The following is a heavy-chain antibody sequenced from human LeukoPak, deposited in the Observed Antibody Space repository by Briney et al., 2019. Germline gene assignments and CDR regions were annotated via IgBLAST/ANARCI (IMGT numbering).Heavy chain of an antibody. J-gene: IGHJ4*02. CDR3: AGYSSGWYPSTPFDY. Sequence: SETLSLTCAVYGGSFSGYYWSWIRQPAGKGLEWIGRIYTSGSTNYNPSLKSRVTMSVDTSKNQFSLKLSSVTAADTAVYYCAGYSSGWYPSTPFDYWGQGTLVTVSS. CDR2: IYTSGST. V-gene: IGHV4-59*10. CDR1: GGSFSGYY. D-gene: IGHD6-19*01.